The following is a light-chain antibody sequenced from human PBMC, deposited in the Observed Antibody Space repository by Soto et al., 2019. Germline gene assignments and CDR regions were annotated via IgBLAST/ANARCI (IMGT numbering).Light chain of an antibody. CDR3: SSYTTTRTMV. J-gene: IGLJ2*01. Sequence: QSALTQPASVSGSPGQSITISCTGTSSDIGGFNYVSWYQHHPGKAPKLMIHNVSSRPSGVSDRFSGSKSGYTASLTISGLQAEDEADYYCSSYTTTRTMVFGGGTKLTVL. CDR2: NVS. V-gene: IGLV2-14*03. CDR1: SSDIGGFNY.